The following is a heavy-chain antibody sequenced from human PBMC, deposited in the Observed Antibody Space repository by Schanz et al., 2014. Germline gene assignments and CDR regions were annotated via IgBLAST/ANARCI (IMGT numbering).Heavy chain of an antibody. D-gene: IGHD2-15*01. Sequence: QVQLVQSGGEVKTPGASVKVSCKASGYTFTRSGISWVRQAPGQGLEWMGWIGGSDGNTNFAQKFQGRVTMTTDTSTSTVYMELRSLRSDDTAVYYCARAGYCRDSGCYSLGIEYWGQGTLVTVSS. CDR2: IGGSDGNT. CDR1: GYTFTRSG. CDR3: ARAGYCRDSGCYSLGIEY. J-gene: IGHJ4*02. V-gene: IGHV1-18*01.